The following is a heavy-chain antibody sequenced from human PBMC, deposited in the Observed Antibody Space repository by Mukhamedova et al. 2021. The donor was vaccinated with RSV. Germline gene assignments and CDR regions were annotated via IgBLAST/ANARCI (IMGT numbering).Heavy chain of an antibody. D-gene: IGHD3-10*01. J-gene: IGHJ3*02. CDR2: IYHNGST. CDR3: VRGVISAAANDVYDI. V-gene: IGHV4-31*01. Sequence: GWIGYIYHNGSTSYNPSLKSPVSISLDKSKNQFSLNLSSVTAADTAVYYCVRGVISAAANDVYDIWGQGTIVTVSS.